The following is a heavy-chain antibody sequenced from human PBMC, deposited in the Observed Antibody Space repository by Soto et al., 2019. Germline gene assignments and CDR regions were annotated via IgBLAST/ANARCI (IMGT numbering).Heavy chain of an antibody. CDR1: GGSFSGYY. D-gene: IGHD3-3*02. CDR3: ARGPRSSSLHLPGYWFDP. J-gene: IGHJ5*02. CDR2: INHSGST. V-gene: IGHV4-34*01. Sequence: PSETLSLTCAVYGGSFSGYYWSWIRQPPGKGLEWIGEINHSGSTNYNPSLKSRVTISVDTSKNQFSLKLSSVTAADTAVYYCARGPRSSSLHLPGYWFDPWGQGTLVTVSS.